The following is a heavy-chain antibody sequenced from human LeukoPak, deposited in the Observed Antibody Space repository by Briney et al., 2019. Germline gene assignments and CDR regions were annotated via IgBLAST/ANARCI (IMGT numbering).Heavy chain of an antibody. D-gene: IGHD6-13*01. J-gene: IGHJ4*02. V-gene: IGHV4-59*01. CDR3: ARARGSSWPYDY. Sequence: SETLSLTCTVSGGSISSYYWSWIRQPPGKGLEWIGDIYYSGYTNYNPSLKSRVTISVDTSKNQFSLKLSSVTAADTAVYYCARARGSSWPYDYWGQGTLVTVSS. CDR1: GGSISSYY. CDR2: IYYSGYT.